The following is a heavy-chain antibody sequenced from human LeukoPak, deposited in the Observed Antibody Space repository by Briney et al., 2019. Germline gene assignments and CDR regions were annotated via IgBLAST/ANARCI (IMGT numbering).Heavy chain of an antibody. D-gene: IGHD2-2*01. V-gene: IGHV3-23*01. CDR1: RFTFTNFA. J-gene: IGHJ4*02. CDR3: AKSGPYCSSTSCNYFDY. Sequence: GGSLRLSCAASRFTFTNFAMSWVRQAPGKGLEWVSAISGSGGSTYYADSVKGRFTISRDNSKNALFLQMNSLRAEDTAVYYCAKSGPYCSSTSCNYFDYWGQGTLVTVSS. CDR2: ISGSGGST.